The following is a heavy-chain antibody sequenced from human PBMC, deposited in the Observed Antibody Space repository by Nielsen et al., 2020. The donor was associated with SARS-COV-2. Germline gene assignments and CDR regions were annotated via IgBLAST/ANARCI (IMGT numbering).Heavy chain of an antibody. V-gene: IGHV3-20*01. J-gene: IGHJ4*02. Sequence: WIRQPPGKGLEWVSGINWNGGSTGYADSVKGRFTISRDNAKNSLYLQMNSLRAEDTALYHCASGWEGDYGGKWRYWGQGTLVTVSS. D-gene: IGHD4-23*01. CDR3: ASGWEGDYGGKWRY. CDR2: INWNGGST.